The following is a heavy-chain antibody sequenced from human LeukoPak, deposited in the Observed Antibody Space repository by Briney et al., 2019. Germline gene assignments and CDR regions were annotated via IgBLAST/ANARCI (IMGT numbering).Heavy chain of an antibody. CDR1: GYTLTSYG. CDR3: AGDGYGDYVGGY. V-gene: IGHV1-3*01. J-gene: IGHJ4*02. D-gene: IGHD4-17*01. CDR2: INAGNGNT. Sequence: GASVKVSCKASGYTLTSYGMHWVRQAPGQRLEWMGWINAGNGNTKYSQKFQGRVTISRDTSASTAYMELSSLRSVDTAVYYCAGDGYGDYVGGYWGQGTLVTVSS.